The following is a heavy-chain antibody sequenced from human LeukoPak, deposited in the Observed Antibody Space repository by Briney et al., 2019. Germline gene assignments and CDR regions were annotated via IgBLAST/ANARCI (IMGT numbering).Heavy chain of an antibody. CDR3: AKAYYYGSGSKEYYFDY. CDR2: ISWNSGSI. Sequence: PGGSLRLSCAASGFTFDDYAMHWVRQAPGKGLEWVSGISWNSGSIGYADSVKGRFTISRDNAENSLYLQMNSLRAEDTALYYCAKAYYYGSGSKEYYFDYWGQGTLVTVSS. V-gene: IGHV3-9*01. D-gene: IGHD3-10*01. CDR1: GFTFDDYA. J-gene: IGHJ4*02.